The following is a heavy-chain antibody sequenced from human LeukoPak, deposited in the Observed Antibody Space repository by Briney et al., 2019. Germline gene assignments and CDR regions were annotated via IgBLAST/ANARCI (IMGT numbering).Heavy chain of an antibody. D-gene: IGHD3-10*01. J-gene: IGHJ4*02. V-gene: IGHV3-74*01. CDR2: IYSDGSST. CDR1: GFTFSSYW. CDR3: ARDRSSLGLWFGELRN. Sequence: GGSLRRSCAASGFTFSSYWMHWVRRAPGKGLVWVSRIYSDGSSTNYADSVKGRFTISRDNAKNTLYLQMNSLRAEDTAVYYCARDRSSLGLWFGELRNWGQGTRVPVSS.